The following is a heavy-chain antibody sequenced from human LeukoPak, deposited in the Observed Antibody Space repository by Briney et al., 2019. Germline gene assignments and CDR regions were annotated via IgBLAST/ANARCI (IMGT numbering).Heavy chain of an antibody. CDR2: ISSSGGST. J-gene: IGHJ4*02. V-gene: IGHV3-23*01. Sequence: PGGSLRLSCAVSGFTFSNYDMSWVRQAPGKGLEWVSVISSSGGSTYYADSVKGRFTISRDNSKDTLYLQMNSLRAEDTAVYYCAKSPGSRSYPHYFDYWGQGTLVTVSS. CDR1: GFTFSNYD. CDR3: AKSPGSRSYPHYFDY. D-gene: IGHD3-10*01.